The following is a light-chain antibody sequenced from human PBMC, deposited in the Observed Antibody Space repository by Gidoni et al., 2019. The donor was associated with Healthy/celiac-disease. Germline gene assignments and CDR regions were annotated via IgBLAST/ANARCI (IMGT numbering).Light chain of an antibody. CDR1: QGISSY. CDR3: QQYYSYPWT. J-gene: IGKJ1*01. Sequence: AIRMTQSPSSFSAPPGDRVTITCRARQGISSYLAWYQQKPGKAPKLLIYAASTLQSGVPSRFSGSGSGTDFTLTISCLQSEDFATYYCQQYYSYPWTFGQGTKVEIK. V-gene: IGKV1-8*01. CDR2: AAS.